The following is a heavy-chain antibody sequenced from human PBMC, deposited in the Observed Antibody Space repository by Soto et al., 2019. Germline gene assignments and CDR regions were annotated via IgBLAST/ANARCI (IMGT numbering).Heavy chain of an antibody. J-gene: IGHJ4*02. Sequence: QVQLVESGGGVVQPGRSLRLSCAVSGFTVSTYGMHWVRQAPGKGLEWVAVISRDGGTKYYADSVKGRFTISRDNSMNTLFLEMNSLRVEDMAVYYCTGEVASGYWGQGTLVTVSS. V-gene: IGHV3-30*03. CDR2: ISRDGGTK. CDR3: TGEVASGY. D-gene: IGHD2-8*02. CDR1: GFTVSTYG.